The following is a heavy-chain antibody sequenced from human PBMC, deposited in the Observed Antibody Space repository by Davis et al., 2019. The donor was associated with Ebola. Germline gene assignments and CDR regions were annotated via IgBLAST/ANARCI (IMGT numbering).Heavy chain of an antibody. J-gene: IGHJ6*02. Sequence: PSETLSLTCAVSGGSISSSNWWSWVRQPPGKGLEWIGEIYHSGSTNYNPPLKSRVTISVDKSKNQFSLKLSSVTAADTAVYYCARDVRGEFWSDGMDVWGQGTTVTVSS. CDR3: ARDVRGEFWSDGMDV. D-gene: IGHD3-3*01. CDR1: GGSISSSNW. V-gene: IGHV4-4*02. CDR2: IYHSGST.